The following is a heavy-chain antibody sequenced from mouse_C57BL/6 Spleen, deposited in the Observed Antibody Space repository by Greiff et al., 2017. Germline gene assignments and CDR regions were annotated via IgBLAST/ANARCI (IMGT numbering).Heavy chain of an antibody. CDR3: ARHEGFITTVVDGGYFDY. CDR1: GYTFTEYT. D-gene: IGHD1-1*01. V-gene: IGHV1-62-2*01. CDR2: FYPGSGSI. Sequence: VKLMESGAELVKPGASVKLSCKASGYTFTEYTIHWVKQRSGQGLEWIGWFYPGSGSIKYNEKFKDKATLTADKSSSTVYMELSRLTSEDSAVYFCARHEGFITTVVDGGYFDYWGQGTTLTVSS. J-gene: IGHJ2*01.